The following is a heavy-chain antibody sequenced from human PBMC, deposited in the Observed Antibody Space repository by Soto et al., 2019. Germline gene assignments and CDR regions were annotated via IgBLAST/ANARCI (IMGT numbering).Heavy chain of an antibody. CDR2: INAGNGNT. Sequence: ASVNASCKASGYTFTSYAMHWVRQAPGQRLEWMGWINAGNGNTKYSQKFQGRVTITRDTSASTAYMELSSLRSEDTAVYYCARGVGLYSGYDYWGQGTLVTVSS. CDR1: GYTFTSYA. CDR3: ARGVGLYSGYDY. J-gene: IGHJ4*02. D-gene: IGHD5-12*01. V-gene: IGHV1-3*01.